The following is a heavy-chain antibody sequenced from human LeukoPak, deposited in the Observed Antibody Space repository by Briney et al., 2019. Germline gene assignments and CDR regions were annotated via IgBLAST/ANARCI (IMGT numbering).Heavy chain of an antibody. J-gene: IGHJ5*02. D-gene: IGHD3-10*01. Sequence: SQSLSLTCANYGAPFSGFFWSWVRQPPGKGLEWIGEINEGGRTNYNPSLQNRVTISLDTSKNQFSLKLTSVTAADTAVYYCAQASSYTEAIRYNPSWFGPWGQGTLVTVSS. V-gene: IGHV4-34*01. CDR2: INEGGRT. CDR3: AQASSYTEAIRYNPSWFGP. CDR1: GAPFSGFF.